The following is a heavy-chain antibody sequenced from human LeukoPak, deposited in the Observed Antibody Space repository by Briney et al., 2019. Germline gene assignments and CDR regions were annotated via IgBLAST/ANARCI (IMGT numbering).Heavy chain of an antibody. CDR3: TSRITMVRGVTDY. V-gene: IGHV3-73*01. Sequence: GGSLRLSCAASGFTFSSYAMSWVRQASGKGLEWVGRIRSKANSYATAYAASVKGRFTISRDDSKNTAYLQMNSLETEDTAVYYCTSRITMVRGVTDYWGQGTLVTVSS. CDR1: GFTFSSYA. J-gene: IGHJ4*02. CDR2: IRSKANSYAT. D-gene: IGHD3-10*01.